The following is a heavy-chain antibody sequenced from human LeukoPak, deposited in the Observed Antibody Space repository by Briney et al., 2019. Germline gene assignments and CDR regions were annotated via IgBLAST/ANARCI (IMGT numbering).Heavy chain of an antibody. CDR2: ISYDGSNK. Sequence: GGSLRLSCAASGFTFSSYAMHWVRQAPGKGLEWVAVISYDGSNKYYADSVKGRFTISRDNSKNTLYLQMNSLRAEDTAVYYCARDSTMVRGVIEYWGQGTLVTVSS. V-gene: IGHV3-30-3*01. CDR3: ARDSTMVRGVIEY. D-gene: IGHD3-10*01. CDR1: GFTFSSYA. J-gene: IGHJ4*02.